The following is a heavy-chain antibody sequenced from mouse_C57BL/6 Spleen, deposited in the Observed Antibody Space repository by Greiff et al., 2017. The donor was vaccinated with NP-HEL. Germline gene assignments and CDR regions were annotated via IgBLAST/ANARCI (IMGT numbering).Heavy chain of an antibody. J-gene: IGHJ4*01. D-gene: IGHD2-2*01. V-gene: IGHV5-6*01. CDR3: ARRTLNYGYNADAMDY. Sequence: EVQLVESGGDLVKPGGSLKLSCAASGFTFSSYGMSWVRQTPDKRLEWVATISSGGSYTYYPDSVKGRFTISRDNAKNTLYLQMSSLKSEDTAMYYCARRTLNYGYNADAMDYWGQGTSVTVSS. CDR1: GFTFSSYG. CDR2: ISSGGSYT.